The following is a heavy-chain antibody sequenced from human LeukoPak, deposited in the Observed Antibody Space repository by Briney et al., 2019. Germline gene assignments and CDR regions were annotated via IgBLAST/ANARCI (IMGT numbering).Heavy chain of an antibody. CDR2: IYTNGST. J-gene: IGHJ4*02. Sequence: PSETLSLTYTVSGSSISSGTAYWTWIRQPAGKGLEWIERIYTNGSTNSNPSLKSPVTMSLDTSNNQFSTKVRSVTAADTDVYYCARDGGEWVTYFDYWGQGTLVTVSS. D-gene: IGHD2-21*01. CDR1: GSSISSGTAY. V-gene: IGHV4-61*02. CDR3: ARDGGEWVTYFDY.